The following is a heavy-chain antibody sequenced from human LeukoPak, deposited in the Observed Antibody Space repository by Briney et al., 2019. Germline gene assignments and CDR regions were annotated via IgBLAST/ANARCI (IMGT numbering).Heavy chain of an antibody. CDR2: IYHSGST. CDR3: AREETYYDILTGPSGGMDV. CDR1: GGSISSYY. J-gene: IGHJ6*04. Sequence: SETLSLTCTVSGGSISSYYWSWIRQPPGKGLEWIGSIYHSGSTYYNPSLKSRVTVSVDTSKNQFSLKLSSVTAADTAVYYCAREETYYDILTGPSGGMDVWGKGTTVTVSS. D-gene: IGHD3-9*01. V-gene: IGHV4-38-2*02.